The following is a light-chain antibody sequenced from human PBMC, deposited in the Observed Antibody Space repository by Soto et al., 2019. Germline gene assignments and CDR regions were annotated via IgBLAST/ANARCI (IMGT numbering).Light chain of an antibody. CDR1: QDISNY. V-gene: IGKV1-33*01. CDR3: QQYSVYWT. CDR2: DAS. J-gene: IGKJ1*01. Sequence: DIQMTQSPSSLSASVGDRVTITCQASQDISNYLNWYQQKLGKAPKLLIYDASNLETGVPSRFSGSGSGTDFTFTISSLQPDDFATYYCQQYSVYWTFGQGTKVDIK.